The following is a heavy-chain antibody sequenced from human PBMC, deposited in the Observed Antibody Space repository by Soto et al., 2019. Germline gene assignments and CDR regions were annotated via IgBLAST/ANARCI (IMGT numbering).Heavy chain of an antibody. Sequence: NPSETLSLTCTVSGGSISSGGYYWSWIRQHPGKGLEWIGYIYYSGSTYYNPSLKSRVTISVDTSKNQFSLKLSSVTAADTAVYYCARVIAAAGTGYFDYWGQGTLVTVSS. CDR3: ARVIAAAGTGYFDY. CDR1: GGSISSGGYY. D-gene: IGHD6-13*01. J-gene: IGHJ4*02. CDR2: IYYSGST. V-gene: IGHV4-31*03.